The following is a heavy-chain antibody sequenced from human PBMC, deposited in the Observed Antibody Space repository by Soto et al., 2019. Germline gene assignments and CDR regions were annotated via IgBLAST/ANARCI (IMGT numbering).Heavy chain of an antibody. J-gene: IGHJ6*02. CDR2: ISSSSSYI. V-gene: IGHV3-21*01. Sequence: EVQLVESGGGLVKPGGSLRLSCAASGFTCSSYSMNWVRQAPGKGLEWVSSISSSSSYIYYADSVKGRFTISRDNAKNSLYLQMNSLRAEDTAVYYCARDIRTHIYYDFWSGSSRGMDVWGQGTTVTVSS. CDR1: GFTCSSYS. D-gene: IGHD3-3*01. CDR3: ARDIRTHIYYDFWSGSSRGMDV.